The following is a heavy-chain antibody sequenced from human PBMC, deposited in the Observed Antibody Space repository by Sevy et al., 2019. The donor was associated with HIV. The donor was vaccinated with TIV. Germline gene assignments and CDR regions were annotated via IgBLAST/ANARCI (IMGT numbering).Heavy chain of an antibody. Sequence: ASVEVSCKASGYTFTSYGISWVRQAPGQGLEWMGWISAYNGNTNYAQKLQGRVTMTTDTSTSTAYMELRSLRSDDTAVYYCARNGMVRGVIILYYFDYWGQGTLVTVSS. D-gene: IGHD3-10*01. CDR3: ARNGMVRGVIILYYFDY. CDR1: GYTFTSYG. V-gene: IGHV1-18*01. CDR2: ISAYNGNT. J-gene: IGHJ4*02.